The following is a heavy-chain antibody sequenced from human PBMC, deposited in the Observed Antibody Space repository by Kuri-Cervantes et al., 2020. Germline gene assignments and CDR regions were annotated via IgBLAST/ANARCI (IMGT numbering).Heavy chain of an antibody. CDR1: GGSFSGYY. CDR2: IYTSGST. CDR3: ARETGYSYDQAFDI. D-gene: IGHD5-18*01. J-gene: IGHJ3*02. Sequence: GSLRLSCSVYGGSFSGYYWSWIRQPPGKGLEWIGRIYTSGSTNYNPSLKSRVTMSVDTSKNQFSLKLSSVTAADTAVYYCARETGYSYDQAFDIWGQGTMVTVSS. V-gene: IGHV4-4*07.